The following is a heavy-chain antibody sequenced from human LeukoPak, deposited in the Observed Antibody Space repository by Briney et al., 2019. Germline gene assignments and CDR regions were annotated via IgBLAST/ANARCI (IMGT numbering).Heavy chain of an antibody. V-gene: IGHV3-23*01. J-gene: IGHJ4*02. Sequence: GGSLRLSCAASGFTFSSYAMIWVRQAPGKGLEWVSAISGSGRNTYYADSVKGRFTISRDNSKNTLYLQMNSLRAEDTAVYFCAKDHIHNDFWSGYSGYWGQGTLVTVSS. D-gene: IGHD3-3*01. CDR1: GFTFSSYA. CDR3: AKDHIHNDFWSGYSGY. CDR2: ISGSGRNT.